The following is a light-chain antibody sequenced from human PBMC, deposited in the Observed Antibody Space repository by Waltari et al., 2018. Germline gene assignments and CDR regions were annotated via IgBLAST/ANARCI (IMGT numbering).Light chain of an antibody. V-gene: IGKV3-20*01. CDR2: AAS. CDR3: QLYSSSLYT. J-gene: IGKJ2*01. CDR1: ESFINTY. Sequence: IVLMQFPGTLSLSPGERATLPCRASESFINTYLAWYQQKPGQAPRLLIYAASTRAPGTPDRFSGSESGTDFTLTISRLEPEDVAVYFCQLYSSSLYTFGQGTKLEIK.